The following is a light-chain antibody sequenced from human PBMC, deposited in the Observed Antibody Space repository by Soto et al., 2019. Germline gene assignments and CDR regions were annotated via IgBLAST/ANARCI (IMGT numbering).Light chain of an antibody. CDR2: GAS. V-gene: IGKV3-15*01. CDR3: QQYNTWPPWT. J-gene: IGKJ1*01. CDR1: QSVSSSY. Sequence: EIVLAQSAGTLSLSPGERATLSCRASQSVSSSYLAWYQQKPGQAPRLLIYGASSRATGIPARFSGSGSGTEFTLTISSLQSEDFAVYYCQQYNTWPPWTFGQGSKVDVK.